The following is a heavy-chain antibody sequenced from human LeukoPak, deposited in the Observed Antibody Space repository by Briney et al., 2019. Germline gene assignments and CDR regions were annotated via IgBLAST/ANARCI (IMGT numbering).Heavy chain of an antibody. J-gene: IGHJ4*02. D-gene: IGHD3-3*01. CDR1: GYTLTGYY. Sequence: ASVKVSCKASGYTLTGYYMHWVRQAPGQGLEWMGWINPNSGGTNYAQKFQGRVTMTRDTSISTAYMELSRLRSDDTAVYYCAREPRITIFGVPDYWGQGTLVTVSS. V-gene: IGHV1-2*02. CDR3: AREPRITIFGVPDY. CDR2: INPNSGGT.